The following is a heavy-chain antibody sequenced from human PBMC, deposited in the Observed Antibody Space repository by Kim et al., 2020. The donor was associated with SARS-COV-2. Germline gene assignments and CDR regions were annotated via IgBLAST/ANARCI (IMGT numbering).Heavy chain of an antibody. CDR2: IIPIFGTA. CDR3: ASSGAGAVAGTTEGYYFDY. D-gene: IGHD6-19*01. J-gene: IGHJ4*02. Sequence: SVKVSCKASGGTFSSYAISWVRQAPGQGLEWMGGIIPIFGTANYAQKFQGRVTITADESTSTAYMELSSLRSEDTAVYYCASSGAGAVAGTTEGYYFDYWGQGTLVTVSS. CDR1: GGTFSSYA. V-gene: IGHV1-69*13.